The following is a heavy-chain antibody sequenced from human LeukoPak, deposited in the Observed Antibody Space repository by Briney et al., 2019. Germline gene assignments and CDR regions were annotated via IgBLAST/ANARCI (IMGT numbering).Heavy chain of an antibody. Sequence: GGSLRLSCAASGFTFSSYGMHWVRQAPGKGLEWVAFIRYDGSNKYYADSVKGRFTISRDNSKNTLYLQMNSLRAEDTAVYYCAKDALTTVTTHFDYWGQGTLVTVSS. V-gene: IGHV3-30*02. CDR2: IRYDGSNK. J-gene: IGHJ4*02. CDR1: GFTFSSYG. CDR3: AKDALTTVTTHFDY. D-gene: IGHD4-17*01.